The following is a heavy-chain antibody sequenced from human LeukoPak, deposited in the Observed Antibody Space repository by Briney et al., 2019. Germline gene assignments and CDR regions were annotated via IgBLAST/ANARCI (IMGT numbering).Heavy chain of an antibody. V-gene: IGHV1-69*05. CDR3: ARVVRGLNYYYYMDV. CDR2: IIPIFGTA. CDR1: GGTFSSYA. Sequence: SVKVSCKASGGTFSSYAISWVRHAPGQGLEWMGGIIPIFGTANYAQKFQGRVTITTDESTSTAYMELSSLRSEDTAVYYCARVVRGLNYYYYMDVWGKGTTVTVSS. D-gene: IGHD1-26*01. J-gene: IGHJ6*03.